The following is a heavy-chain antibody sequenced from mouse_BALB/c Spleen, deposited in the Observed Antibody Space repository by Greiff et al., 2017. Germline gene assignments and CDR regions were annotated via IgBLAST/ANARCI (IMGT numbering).Heavy chain of an antibody. CDR3: ARFYDAMDY. J-gene: IGHJ4*01. CDR2: IHPSDSET. D-gene: IGHD1-1*01. Sequence: QVQLQQPGAELVRPGASVKLSCKASGYSFTSYWMNWVKQRPGQGLEWIGIIHPSDSETRLNQKFKDKATLTVDKSSSTAYRQLTSATSEDSSVYYSARFYDAMDYWGQGTPVTVAA. V-gene: IGHV1S82*01. CDR1: GYSFTSYW.